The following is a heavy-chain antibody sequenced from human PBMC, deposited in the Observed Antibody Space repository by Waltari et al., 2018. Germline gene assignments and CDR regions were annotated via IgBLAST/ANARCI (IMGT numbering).Heavy chain of an antibody. CDR1: GFTFSSYW. J-gene: IGHJ4*02. Sequence: EVQLVESGGGLVQPGGSLRLSCAASGFTFSSYWMSWVRQAPGKGLEWGANIKQDGSEKYYVDSVKGRFTISRDNAKNSLYLQMNSLRAADTAVYYCARHLEMATIDYWGQGTLVTVSS. CDR3: ARHLEMATIDY. D-gene: IGHD5-12*01. V-gene: IGHV3-7*03. CDR2: IKQDGSEK.